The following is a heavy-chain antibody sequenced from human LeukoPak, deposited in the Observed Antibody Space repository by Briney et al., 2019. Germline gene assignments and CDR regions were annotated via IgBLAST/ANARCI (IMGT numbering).Heavy chain of an antibody. V-gene: IGHV3-7*03. J-gene: IGHJ5*02. Sequence: GGSLRLSCAASGFTFSGYWMTWLRQAPGKGPEWVANIDEDGSAKYYLGSVKGRFTISRDNAENSLYLQMNSLRAEDTAVYYCARATCPYGSGSCWFDPWGQGTLVTVSS. CDR3: ARATCPYGSGSCWFDP. D-gene: IGHD3-10*01. CDR2: IDEDGSAK. CDR1: GFTFSGYW.